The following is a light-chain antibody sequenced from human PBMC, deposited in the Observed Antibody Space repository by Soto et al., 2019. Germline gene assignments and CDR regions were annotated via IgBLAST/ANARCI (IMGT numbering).Light chain of an antibody. Sequence: EIVLRQSPATLSSSPGERATLSCRASQTVSSKLAWYQHKPGQAPRLLIYDTSNRATGIPARFSGSGSGTDFTLTISSLEPEDFAVYYCHQRKSWPRTFGQGTKVDIK. CDR3: HQRKSWPRT. V-gene: IGKV3-11*01. CDR1: QTVSSK. J-gene: IGKJ1*01. CDR2: DTS.